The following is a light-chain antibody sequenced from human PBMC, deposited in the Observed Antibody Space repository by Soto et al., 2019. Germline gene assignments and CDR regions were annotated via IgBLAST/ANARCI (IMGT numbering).Light chain of an antibody. CDR3: SSYTSSSTLYV. Sequence: QSALTQPASVSGSPGQSITISCTGTSSDVGGYNYVSWYQQHPGKAPKLMIYDVSNRPSGVSNRFSGSKSGNTASLKISGLQAEDDADYYCSSYTSSSTLYVFGTGTKVTVL. V-gene: IGLV2-14*01. CDR1: SSDVGGYNY. CDR2: DVS. J-gene: IGLJ1*01.